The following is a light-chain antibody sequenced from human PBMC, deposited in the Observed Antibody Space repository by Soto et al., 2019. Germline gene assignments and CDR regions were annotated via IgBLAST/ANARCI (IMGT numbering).Light chain of an antibody. Sequence: QSVLTQPPSVSGAPGQRVTISCTGSSSNIGTGYDVHWYQHLPGTAPKLLIYDYTKRPSGVPDRFSGSKSGTSASLAITGLQAEDEATYYRQSYDSSLSGSVFGGGTKLTVL. V-gene: IGLV1-40*01. CDR1: SSNIGTGYD. J-gene: IGLJ3*02. CDR2: DYT. CDR3: QSYDSSLSGSV.